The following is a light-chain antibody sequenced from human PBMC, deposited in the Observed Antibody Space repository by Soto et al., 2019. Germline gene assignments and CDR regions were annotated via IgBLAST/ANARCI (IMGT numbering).Light chain of an antibody. CDR3: CSYAGTFTYV. CDR1: SSDVGGYNY. CDR2: AVT. J-gene: IGLJ1*01. Sequence: QSALTQPRSVSGSPGQSVTISCTGTSSDVGGYNYVSWFQQHPGKAPKLMIYAVTERPSGVPDRFSGSKSGNTASLTISGLQAEDESDYYCCSYAGTFTYVFGTGTNVTVL. V-gene: IGLV2-11*01.